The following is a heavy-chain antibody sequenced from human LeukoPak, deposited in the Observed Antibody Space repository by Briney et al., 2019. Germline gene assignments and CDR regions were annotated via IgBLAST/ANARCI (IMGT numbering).Heavy chain of an antibody. J-gene: IGHJ4*02. D-gene: IGHD4-17*01. CDR2: INHSGST. CDR1: GGSFSGYY. CDR3: ARHHYGDYVTFDY. Sequence: PSETLSLTCAVYGGSFSGYYWSWIRQPPGKGLEWIGEINHSGSTNYNPSLKSRVTISVDTSKNQFSLKLSSVTAADTAVYYCARHHYGDYVTFDYWGQGTLVTVSS. V-gene: IGHV4-34*01.